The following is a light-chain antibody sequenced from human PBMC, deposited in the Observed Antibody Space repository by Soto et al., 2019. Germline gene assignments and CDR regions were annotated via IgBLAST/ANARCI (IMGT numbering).Light chain of an antibody. Sequence: QSVLTQPASVSGSPGQSITISCTGTSSDVSGYNYVSWYQQHPGKAPKLMIYEVSNRPSGVSNRFSGSKSGNTASLTISGLQAEDEADYYCSSYTSSSHVVFGGGTKVTVL. CDR3: SSYTSSSHVV. CDR1: SSDVSGYNY. CDR2: EVS. V-gene: IGLV2-14*01. J-gene: IGLJ2*01.